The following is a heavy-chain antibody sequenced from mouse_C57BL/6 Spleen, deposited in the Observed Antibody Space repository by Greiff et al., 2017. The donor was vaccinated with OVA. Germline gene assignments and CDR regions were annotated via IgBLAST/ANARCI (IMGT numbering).Heavy chain of an antibody. Sequence: EVKLVESGGGLVKPGGSLKLSCAASGFTFSDYGMHWVRQAPEKGLEWVAYISSGSSTIYYADTVKGRFTISRDNAKNTLFLQMTSLRSEDTAMYYCARDGYYYWYFDVWGTGTTVTGSS. CDR1: GFTFSDYG. J-gene: IGHJ1*03. CDR3: ARDGYYYWYFDV. CDR2: ISSGSSTI. D-gene: IGHD2-3*01. V-gene: IGHV5-17*01.